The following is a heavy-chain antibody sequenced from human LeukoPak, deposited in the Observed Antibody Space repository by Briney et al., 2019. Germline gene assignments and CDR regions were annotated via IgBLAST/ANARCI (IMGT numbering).Heavy chain of an antibody. CDR3: ARVDCSSTSCRYYYYMDV. CDR1: GGSISSSSYY. CDR2: IYYSGST. Sequence: SETLSLTCTVSGGSISSSSYYWGWIRQPPGKGLEWIGSIYYSGSTYYNPSLKSRVTISVDTSKNQFSLKLSSVTAADTAVYYCARVDCSSTSCRYYYYMDVWGKGTTVTVSS. V-gene: IGHV4-39*01. J-gene: IGHJ6*03. D-gene: IGHD2-2*01.